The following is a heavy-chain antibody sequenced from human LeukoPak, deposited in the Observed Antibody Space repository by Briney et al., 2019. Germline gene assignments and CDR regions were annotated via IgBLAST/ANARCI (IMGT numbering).Heavy chain of an antibody. Sequence: GGSLRLSCTASGFTFGDYAMSWVRQAPGKGLEWVGFIRSRAYGGTTEYAASVKGRFTISRDDSKSIAYLQLNSLKTEDTAVYYCTSSFGQLSFFDYWGQGTLDTVSS. J-gene: IGHJ4*02. V-gene: IGHV3-49*04. CDR3: TSSFGQLSFFDY. D-gene: IGHD3-10*01. CDR2: IRSRAYGGTT. CDR1: GFTFGDYA.